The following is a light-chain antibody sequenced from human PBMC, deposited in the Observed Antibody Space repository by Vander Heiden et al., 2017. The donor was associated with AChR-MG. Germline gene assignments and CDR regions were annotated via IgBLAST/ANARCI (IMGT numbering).Light chain of an antibody. J-gene: IGLJ2*01. CDR3: SSYTGSSPVV. Sequence: QSALTQPASMSGSPGQSITISCTGTSSDVGAYNYVSWYQQHPGKAPKLMSYDVSYRPSGVSNRVSGSKSGNTASLTISGLQAEDEADDYCSSYTGSSPVVFGGGTNLT. V-gene: IGLV2-14*03. CDR1: SSDVGAYNY. CDR2: DVS.